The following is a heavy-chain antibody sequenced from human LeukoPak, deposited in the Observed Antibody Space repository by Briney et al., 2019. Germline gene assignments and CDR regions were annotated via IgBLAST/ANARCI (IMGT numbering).Heavy chain of an antibody. CDR3: GRGPYGGNPYDALDI. CDR1: GFSFKNDG. J-gene: IGHJ3*02. CDR2: IGYDGTNE. Sequence: QPGPSLRLSWPAAGFSFKNDGIDWVRQPAGKGMEWVAIIGYDGTNEYYADCVKGGFTVSRDNSKNTLSQQMSSLKAEDTAVYYCGRGPYGGNPYDALDIWGQGTMVTVSS. V-gene: IGHV3-33*01. D-gene: IGHD4-23*01.